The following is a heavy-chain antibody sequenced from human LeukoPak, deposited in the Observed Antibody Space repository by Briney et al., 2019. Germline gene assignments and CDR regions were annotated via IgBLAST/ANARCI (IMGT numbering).Heavy chain of an antibody. D-gene: IGHD2-15*01. CDR3: ARLWGYCSGGTCYSTPY. Sequence: GGSLRLSCAASGFIFSRYSMNWVRQAPGKGLEWVSYISSSGSTLYYADSVKGRFTISRDNAKNSLYLQMSSLRDEDTAVYYCARLWGYCSGGTCYSTPYWGQGTLVTVSS. J-gene: IGHJ4*02. V-gene: IGHV3-48*02. CDR1: GFIFSRYS. CDR2: ISSSGSTL.